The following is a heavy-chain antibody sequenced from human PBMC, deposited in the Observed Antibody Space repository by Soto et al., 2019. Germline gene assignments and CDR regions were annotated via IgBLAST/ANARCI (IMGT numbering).Heavy chain of an antibody. CDR2: IYYSGTT. Sequence: QVQLQESGPGLVKPSQTLSLTCTVSGGSISSGGYYWNWIRQHPGKGLEWIGYIYYSGTTYYNPSLKSRVTISADTSKNQFPLKLSSVTAADTAVYYCAASCVGCGGFNYYGMDVWGQGTTVTVSS. CDR3: AASCVGCGGFNYYGMDV. D-gene: IGHD2-21*01. V-gene: IGHV4-31*03. J-gene: IGHJ6*02. CDR1: GGSISSGGYY.